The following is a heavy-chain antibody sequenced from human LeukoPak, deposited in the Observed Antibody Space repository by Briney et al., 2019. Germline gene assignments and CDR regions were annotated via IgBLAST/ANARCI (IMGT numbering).Heavy chain of an antibody. CDR3: ARAFIFIRGVHFDY. CDR2: INSDGSST. CDR1: GFTFSDYW. J-gene: IGHJ4*02. V-gene: IGHV3-74*01. D-gene: IGHD3-10*01. Sequence: QPGGSLRLSCTASGFTFSDYWMHWVRHVPGKGLVWVSRINSDGSSTSNADSVKGRFTISRDNAKNTVYLQMNSLRAEDTAVYYCARAFIFIRGVHFDYWGQGTLVTVSS.